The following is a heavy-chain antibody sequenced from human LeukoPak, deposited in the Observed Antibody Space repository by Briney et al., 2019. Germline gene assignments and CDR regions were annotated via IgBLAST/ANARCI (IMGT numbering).Heavy chain of an antibody. V-gene: IGHV3-23*01. CDR3: ARGATPYDYGGNSVY. D-gene: IGHD4-23*01. J-gene: IGHJ4*02. CDR1: GFPFSTYA. CDR2: ITGSDSST. Sequence: GGSLRLSCVASGFPFSTYAMTWVRQAPGKGLEWVSGITGSDSSTYYADSVRGRFTISRDNSKNTVFLQMSSLRADDTAIYYCARGATPYDYGGNSVYWGQGTLVTVSS.